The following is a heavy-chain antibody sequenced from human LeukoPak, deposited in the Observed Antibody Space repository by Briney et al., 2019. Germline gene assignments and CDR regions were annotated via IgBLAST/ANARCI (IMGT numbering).Heavy chain of an antibody. D-gene: IGHD3-16*02. CDR1: GFTFSSYE. V-gene: IGHV3-48*03. CDR2: ISSSGSTI. Sequence: GGSLRLSCAASGFTFSSYEMNWVRQAPGKGLGWVSYISSSGSTIYYADSVKGRFTISRDNAKNSLYLQMNSLRVEDTGIYFCARGSTFGGVISDFWGQGTLVTVSS. CDR3: ARGSTFGGVISDF. J-gene: IGHJ4*02.